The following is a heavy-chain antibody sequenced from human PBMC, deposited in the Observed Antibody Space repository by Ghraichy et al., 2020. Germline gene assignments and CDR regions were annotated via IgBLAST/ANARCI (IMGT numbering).Heavy chain of an antibody. CDR2: IYTSGIT. CDR1: GGSISSYY. D-gene: IGHD1-1*01. V-gene: IGHV4-4*09. Sequence: SETLSLTCTVSGGSISSYYWSWIRQPPGKGLEWIGYIYTSGITNHNPSLKSRVTISVDTSRNQFSLRLSSVTAADTAVYYCARLGLSGGAGKVDYWGQGTLVTVSS. J-gene: IGHJ4*02. CDR3: ARLGLSGGAGKVDY.